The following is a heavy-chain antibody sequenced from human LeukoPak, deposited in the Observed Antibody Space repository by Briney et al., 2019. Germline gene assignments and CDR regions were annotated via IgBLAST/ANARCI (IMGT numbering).Heavy chain of an antibody. J-gene: IGHJ5*02. D-gene: IGHD2-8*01. Sequence: PSETLSLTCAVYGGSFGGYYWSWIRQPPGKGLEWIGEINQSGSTNYNPSLQSRVTISVDTSKNEFSLRLSSVTAADTAVYYCARGKWAPRFAPWGQGPLVTVSP. CDR2: INQSGST. V-gene: IGHV4-34*01. CDR3: ARGKWAPRFAP. CDR1: GGSFGGYY.